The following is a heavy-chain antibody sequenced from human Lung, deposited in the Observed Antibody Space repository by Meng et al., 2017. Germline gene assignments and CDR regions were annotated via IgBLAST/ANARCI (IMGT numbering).Heavy chain of an antibody. CDR2: IIPLFDTT. CDR1: GVTFSSSA. V-gene: IGHV1-69*01. Sequence: QVQLVPSGAVVKKPGSSVKVSCKASGVTFSSSAISWVRQAPGQGLEWMGGIIPLFDTTHYAQNFQGRVSITADESTRTAYMELSSLRSEDTAVYYCARALGLTTMMTYWGQGTLVTVSS. J-gene: IGHJ4*02. CDR3: ARALGLTTMMTY. D-gene: IGHD3-22*01.